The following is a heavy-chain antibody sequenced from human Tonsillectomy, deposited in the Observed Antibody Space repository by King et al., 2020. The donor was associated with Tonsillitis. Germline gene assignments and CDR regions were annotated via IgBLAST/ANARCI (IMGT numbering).Heavy chain of an antibody. J-gene: IGHJ5*02. CDR1: GGSFSGYY. CDR3: ATKVDIVVVPAASNNWFDP. D-gene: IGHD2-2*01. V-gene: IGHV4-34*01. CDR2: IHHSGST. Sequence: VQLQQWGAGLLKPSETLSLTCAVYGGSFSGYYWSWIRQPPGKGLEWIGEIHHSGSTNYNPSLTSRVTISVDTSKNQFSLKLTSVTAADTAVYYCATKVDIVVVPAASNNWFDPWGQGTLVTVSS.